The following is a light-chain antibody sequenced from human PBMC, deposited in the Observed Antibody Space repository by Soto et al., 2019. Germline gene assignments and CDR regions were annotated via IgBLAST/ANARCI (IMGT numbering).Light chain of an antibody. V-gene: IGKV1-9*01. Sequence: DIQLTQSPSFLSASVGDRVTITCRASQGISNYLAWYQQKPGKVPKLLIHAASTLQSGVPSRFNGSGSGTKFTLTISSLQTEDFATYYCRQLNTYPMYTFGQGTKLEIK. J-gene: IGKJ2*01. CDR2: AAS. CDR3: RQLNTYPMYT. CDR1: QGISNY.